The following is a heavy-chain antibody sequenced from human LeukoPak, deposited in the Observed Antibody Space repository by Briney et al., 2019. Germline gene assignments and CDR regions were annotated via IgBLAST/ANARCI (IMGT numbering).Heavy chain of an antibody. CDR3: ARDHCTNAVCYDDRGHFDS. Sequence: TSSETLSLTCTVSGVSISSHYWSWLRQPPGKGLEGVGTIHYSGTTYYNPSLKSRVTISVDTSKNQFSLKLSSVTSADTALYYCARDHCTNAVCYDDRGHFDSWGQGTLVSVSS. D-gene: IGHD2-8*01. CDR1: GVSISSHY. J-gene: IGHJ4*02. V-gene: IGHV4-59*11. CDR2: IHYSGTT.